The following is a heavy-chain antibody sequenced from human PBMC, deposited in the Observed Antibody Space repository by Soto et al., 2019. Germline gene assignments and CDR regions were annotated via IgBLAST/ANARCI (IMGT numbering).Heavy chain of an antibody. CDR2: IKQDGSEK. CDR3: ARTPAAGMFDY. J-gene: IGHJ4*02. CDR1: GFTFSSYW. D-gene: IGHD6-13*01. Sequence: EVQLVESGGGLVQPGGSLRLSCAASGFTFSSYWMSWVRQAPGKGLEWVANIKQDGSEKYYVDSVKGRFTISRDNAKNSLYLKMNSLRAEDTSVYYCARTPAAGMFDYWGQGTLVTVSS. V-gene: IGHV3-7*03.